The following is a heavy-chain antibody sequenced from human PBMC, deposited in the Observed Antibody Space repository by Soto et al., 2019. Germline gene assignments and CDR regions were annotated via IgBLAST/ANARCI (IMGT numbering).Heavy chain of an antibody. V-gene: IGHV3-30-3*01. CDR3: ARHYYDSSTDYFDY. Sequence: QVQLVESGGGVVQPGRSPRLSCAASGFTFSSYAMHWVRQAPGKGLEWVAVISYDGSNKYYADSVKGRFTISRDNSKNTLYLQMNSLRAEDTAVYYCARHYYDSSTDYFDYWGQGTLVTVSS. CDR2: ISYDGSNK. J-gene: IGHJ4*02. CDR1: GFTFSSYA. D-gene: IGHD3-22*01.